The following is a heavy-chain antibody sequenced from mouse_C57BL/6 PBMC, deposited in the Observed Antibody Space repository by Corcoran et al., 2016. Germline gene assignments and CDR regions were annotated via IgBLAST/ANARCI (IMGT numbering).Heavy chain of an antibody. CDR1: GYTFTTYG. Sequence: QIQLVQSGTELKKPGETVKISCKASGYTFTTYGMSWVKQAPGKGVKWMGWINTYSGVPTYAADFKGRFAFSLEPSASTDYLQINNLKNEDTATYFCARRGNYVGFDYWGQCTTLTFSS. V-gene: IGHV9-3*01. J-gene: IGHJ2*01. CDR3: ARRGNYVGFDY. CDR2: INTYSGVP. D-gene: IGHD2-1*01.